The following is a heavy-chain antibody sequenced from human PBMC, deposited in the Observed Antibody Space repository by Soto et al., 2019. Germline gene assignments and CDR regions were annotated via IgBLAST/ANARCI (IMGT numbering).Heavy chain of an antibody. Sequence: QLVQSGGGVVQPGRSLRLSCAASGFTFSSYGMHWVRQAPGKGLEWVAVISFEGSNKFYADSVKGRFTISRDNSKNTVYLQMTSLRPEGTAVYYCSKDAASYSSSSLGTLGFNYWGQGTLVTVSS. J-gene: IGHJ4*02. CDR3: SKDAASYSSSSLGTLGFNY. CDR1: GFTFSSYG. D-gene: IGHD6-6*01. CDR2: ISFEGSNK. V-gene: IGHV3-30*18.